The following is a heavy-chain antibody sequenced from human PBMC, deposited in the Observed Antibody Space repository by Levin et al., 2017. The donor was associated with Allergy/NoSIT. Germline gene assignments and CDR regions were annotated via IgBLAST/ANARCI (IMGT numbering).Heavy chain of an antibody. J-gene: IGHJ4*02. Sequence: GGSLRLFCPTSGFSFSNAWMSWARQAPGKGLEWVGRIKSKAGGGTIEYAGPVKGRFTISRDDSKNTLYLQMNSLKTEDTAVYYCTTYSNSWYVFDYWGQGTLVTVSS. CDR2: IKSKAGGGTI. CDR3: TTYSNSWYVFDY. D-gene: IGHD6-13*01. CDR1: GFSFSNAW. V-gene: IGHV3-15*01.